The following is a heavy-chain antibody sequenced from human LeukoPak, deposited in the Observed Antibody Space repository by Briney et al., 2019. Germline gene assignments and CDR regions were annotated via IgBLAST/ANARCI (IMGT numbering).Heavy chain of an antibody. J-gene: IGHJ5*02. D-gene: IGHD5-24*01. CDR2: IYPGDSDT. CDR1: GYSFTSYW. V-gene: IGHV5-51*01. Sequence: GESLKISCKGSGYSFTSYWIGWVRQMPGKGLEWMGIIYPGDSDTRYSPSFQGQVTISADKSISTAYLQWSSLKASDTAMYYCARRLGRDGYKQNWFDPWGQGTLVTVSS. CDR3: ARRLGRDGYKQNWFDP.